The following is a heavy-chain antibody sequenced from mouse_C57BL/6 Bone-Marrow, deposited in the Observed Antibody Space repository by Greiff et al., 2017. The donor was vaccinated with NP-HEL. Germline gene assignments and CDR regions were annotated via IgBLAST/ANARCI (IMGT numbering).Heavy chain of an antibody. CDR3: ARRYYYGSRGAMDG. CDR2: INPYNGDT. Sequence: VQLQQSGPELVKPGDSVKISCKASGYSFTGYFMNWVMQSHGKSLEWIGRINPYNGDTFYNQKFKGKATLTVDKSSSTAHMELRSLTSEDSEVYYCARRYYYGSRGAMDGWGQGTSVTVSS. D-gene: IGHD1-1*01. V-gene: IGHV1-20*01. J-gene: IGHJ4*01. CDR1: GYSFTGYF.